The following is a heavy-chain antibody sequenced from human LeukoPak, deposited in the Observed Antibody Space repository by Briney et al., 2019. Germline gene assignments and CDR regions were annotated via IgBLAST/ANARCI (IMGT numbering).Heavy chain of an antibody. CDR1: GGSMSSYY. Sequence: SETLSLTCTVSGGSMSSYYWSWIRQPPGKGLEWTAFMYYSGSTNYNPSLKSRVTISLDTSKNQFSLKLSSVTAADTAVYYCARRSISGNSWDYFDYWGQGTLVTVSS. V-gene: IGHV4-59*08. CDR3: ARRSISGNSWDYFDY. J-gene: IGHJ4*02. D-gene: IGHD4-23*01. CDR2: MYYSGST.